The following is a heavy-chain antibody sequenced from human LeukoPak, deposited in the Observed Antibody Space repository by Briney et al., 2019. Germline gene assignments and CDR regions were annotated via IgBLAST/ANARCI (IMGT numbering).Heavy chain of an antibody. CDR2: IYYSGIT. CDR1: GGSISSYY. J-gene: IGHJ4*02. CDR3: ARHQGSGYSHFDY. D-gene: IGHD3-3*01. V-gene: IGHV4-59*08. Sequence: PSETLSLTCTVSGGSISSYYWSWIRQPPGKGLEWIGYIYYSGITNYNPSLKSRVTISVDTSKNQFSLKLSSVTAADTAVYYCARHQGSGYSHFDYWGQGTLVTVSS.